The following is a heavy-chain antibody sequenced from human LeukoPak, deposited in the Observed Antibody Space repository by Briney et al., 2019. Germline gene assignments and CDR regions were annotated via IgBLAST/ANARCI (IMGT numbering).Heavy chain of an antibody. CDR3: ARELISTTWRGNRSYFDL. J-gene: IGHJ2*01. Sequence: GSLRLSCAASGFTFSSYAMHWVRQAPGKGLEWVAVISYDGSNKNYADSVKGRFTISRDNSKNTLYLQMNSLRAEDTAVYYCARELISTTWRGNRSYFDLWGRGTLVTVSS. CDR2: ISYDGSNK. V-gene: IGHV3-30*04. D-gene: IGHD1-1*01. CDR1: GFTFSSYA.